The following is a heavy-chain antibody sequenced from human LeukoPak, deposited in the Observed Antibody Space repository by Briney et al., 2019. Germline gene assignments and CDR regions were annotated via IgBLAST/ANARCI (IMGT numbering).Heavy chain of an antibody. D-gene: IGHD2-2*03. V-gene: IGHV1-8*01. CDR2: MNPNSGNT. CDR3: ARGGYCSSTSCYFNWFDP. CDR1: GYTFTSYD. J-gene: IGHJ5*02. Sequence: ASVEVSCKASGYTFTSYDINWVRQATGQGLEWMGWMNPNSGNTGYAQKFQGRVTMTRNTSISTAYMELSSLRSEDTAVYYCARGGYCSSTSCYFNWFDPWGQGTLVTVSS.